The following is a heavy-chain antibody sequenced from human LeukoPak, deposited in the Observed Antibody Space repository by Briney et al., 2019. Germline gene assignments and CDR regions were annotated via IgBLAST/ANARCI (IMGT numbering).Heavy chain of an antibody. CDR1: GYTFTSCD. V-gene: IGHV1-8*01. CDR2: INPNSGNT. Sequence: ASVKVSCKASGYTFTSCDINWVRQATGQGLEWMGWINPNSGNTGYGQSFQGRITMTRDISIGTAYMELSNLTSEDTAIYYCTRGSSGRRDNWGQGTLVTVSA. CDR3: TRGSSGRRDN. D-gene: IGHD6-19*01. J-gene: IGHJ4*02.